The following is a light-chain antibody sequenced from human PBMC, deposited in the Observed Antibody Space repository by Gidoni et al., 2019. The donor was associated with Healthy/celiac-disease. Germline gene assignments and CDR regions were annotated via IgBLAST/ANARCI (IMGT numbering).Light chain of an antibody. CDR3: QQSYSTPR. V-gene: IGKV1-39*01. CDR2: AAS. Sequence: DLQMTPSPSSLSASVGDRVTITCRASQSISSYLNWYQQKPGKAPKLLIYAASSLQSGVPSRFSGSGSGTDFTLTISSLQPEDFATYYCQQSYSTPRFGQGTKVEIK. J-gene: IGKJ1*01. CDR1: QSISSY.